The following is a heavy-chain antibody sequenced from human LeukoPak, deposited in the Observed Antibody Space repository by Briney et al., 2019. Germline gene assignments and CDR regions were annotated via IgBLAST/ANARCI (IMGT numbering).Heavy chain of an antibody. CDR1: GFTFDDYA. CDR2: ISGSGGST. CDR3: AKPWLVPAAMFAFDI. J-gene: IGHJ3*02. V-gene: IGHV3-23*01. D-gene: IGHD2-2*01. Sequence: PGRSLRLSCAASGFTFDDYAMRWVRQAPGRGLEWVSAISGSGGSTYYADSVKGRFTISRDNSKNTLYLQMNSLRAEDTAVYYCAKPWLVPAAMFAFDIWGQGTMVTVSS.